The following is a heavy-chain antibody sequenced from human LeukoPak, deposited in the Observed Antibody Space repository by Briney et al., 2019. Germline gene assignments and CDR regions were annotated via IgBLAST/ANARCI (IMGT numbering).Heavy chain of an antibody. CDR1: GGTFSSYA. CDR2: IIPIFGTA. CDR3: ARSPSGCYTGHFDY. D-gene: IGHD6-19*01. Sequence: ASVKVSCKASGGTFSSYAISWVRQAPGQGLEWMGGIIPIFGTANYAQKFQGRVTITADESTSTAYMELSSLRSEDTAVYYCARSPSGCYTGHFDYWGQGTLVTVSS. V-gene: IGHV1-69*13. J-gene: IGHJ4*02.